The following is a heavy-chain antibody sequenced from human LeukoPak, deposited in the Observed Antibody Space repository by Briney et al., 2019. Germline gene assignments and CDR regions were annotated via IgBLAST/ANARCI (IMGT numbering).Heavy chain of an antibody. CDR3: ARGPYSGLATYYNDY. J-gene: IGHJ4*02. Sequence: GGSLRLSCAASGFTLSSYWMNWLREGPGKGLVWVSRINSDGSTTIYADSVKGRFTISGDNAKNTLYLQMNSLRAEDTAVYYCARGPYSGLATYYNDYWGQGTVVTVSS. CDR1: GFTLSSYW. V-gene: IGHV3-74*01. D-gene: IGHD3-10*01. CDR2: INSDGSTT.